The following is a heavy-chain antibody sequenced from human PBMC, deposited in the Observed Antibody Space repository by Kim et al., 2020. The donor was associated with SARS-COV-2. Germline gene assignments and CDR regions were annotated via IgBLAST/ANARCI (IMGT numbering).Heavy chain of an antibody. CDR3: ARGGVRGVIGG. CDR1: GGSISSYY. J-gene: IGHJ4*02. Sequence: SETLSLTCTVSGGSISSYYWSWIRQPPGKGLEWIGYIYYSGSTNYNPSLKSRVTISVDTSKNQFSLKLSSVTAADTAVYYCARGGVRGVIGGWGQGTLVT. D-gene: IGHD3-10*01. CDR2: IYYSGST. V-gene: IGHV4-59*01.